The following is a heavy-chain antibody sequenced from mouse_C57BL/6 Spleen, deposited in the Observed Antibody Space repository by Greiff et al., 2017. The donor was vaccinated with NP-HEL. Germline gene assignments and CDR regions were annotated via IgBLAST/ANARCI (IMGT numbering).Heavy chain of an antibody. D-gene: IGHD2-1*01. J-gene: IGHJ4*01. CDR1: GYTFTDYY. V-gene: IGHV1-76*01. Sequence: VQGVESGAELVRPGASVKLSCKASGYTFTDYYINWVKQRPGQGLEWIARIYPGSGNTYYNEKFKGKATLTAEKSSSTAYMQLSSLTSEDSAVYVCAGQYYGKGRVCDAMDYWGQGTSVTVSS. CDR2: IYPGSGNT. CDR3: AGQYYGKGRVCDAMDY.